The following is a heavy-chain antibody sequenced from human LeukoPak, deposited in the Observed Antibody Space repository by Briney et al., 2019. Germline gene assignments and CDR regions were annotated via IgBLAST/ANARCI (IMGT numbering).Heavy chain of an antibody. CDR1: GFIFSDYW. CDR3: ARDYGGDGDAFDI. Sequence: PGGSLRLSCEASGFIFSDYWMDWVRQAPGKGLVWVSRIRKDGSTANYADSVRGRFTVSGDNAKNTLYLQMNSLEVDDTAIYYCARDYGGDGDAFDIWGHGTMVTVSS. CDR2: IRKDGSTA. J-gene: IGHJ3*02. V-gene: IGHV3-74*01. D-gene: IGHD5-12*01.